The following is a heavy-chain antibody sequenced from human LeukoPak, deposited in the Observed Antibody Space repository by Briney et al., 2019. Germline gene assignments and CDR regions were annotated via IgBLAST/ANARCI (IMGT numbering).Heavy chain of an antibody. J-gene: IGHJ6*03. D-gene: IGHD6-13*01. V-gene: IGHV3-23*01. CDR3: AKGGAAAGTGYYYYYYMDV. CDR2: ISGSGGST. CDR1: GFTFSSYA. Sequence: GESLKISCAASGFTFSSYAMSWVRQAPGKGLEWVSAISGSGGSTYYADSVKGRFTISRDISKNTLYLQMNSLRAEDTAVYYCAKGGAAAGTGYYYYYYMDVWGKGTTVTVSS.